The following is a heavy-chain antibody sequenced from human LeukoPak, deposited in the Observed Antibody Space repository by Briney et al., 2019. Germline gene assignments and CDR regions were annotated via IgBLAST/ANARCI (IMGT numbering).Heavy chain of an antibody. CDR2: INHSGST. CDR3: ARRGVRRVTA. Sequence: SETLSLTCAVYGGSFSGYYWSWIRQPPGKGLEWIGEINHSGSTNYRPTLKSRVTISVDTSKTQFSLKLSSVTAADTAVYYCARRGVRRVTAWGQGTLVTVSS. V-gene: IGHV4-34*01. J-gene: IGHJ5*02. CDR1: GGSFSGYY. D-gene: IGHD3-10*01.